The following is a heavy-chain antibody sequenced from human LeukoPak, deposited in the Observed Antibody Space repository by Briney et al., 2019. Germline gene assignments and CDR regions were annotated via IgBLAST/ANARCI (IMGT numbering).Heavy chain of an antibody. CDR3: ARPNPYCNSGWPYTFDI. V-gene: IGHV4-39*02. Sequence: SETLSLTCTVSGGSFNNSSYYWDWIRQPPGKGLEWSGNIYSGGATYYNPSLKSRVTISVDTSKTHFSLKLNSVTAADTAVYYCARPNPYCNSGWPYTFDIWGQGTMVTVSS. J-gene: IGHJ3*02. CDR1: GGSFNNSSYY. CDR2: IYSGGAT. D-gene: IGHD2/OR15-2a*01.